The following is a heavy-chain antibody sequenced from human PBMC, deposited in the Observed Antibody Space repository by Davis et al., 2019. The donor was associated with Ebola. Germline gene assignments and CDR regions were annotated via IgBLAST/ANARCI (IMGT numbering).Heavy chain of an antibody. CDR2: MNPNSGNT. J-gene: IGHJ4*02. CDR3: ARSRGIGYEGDD. CDR1: GYTFTSYD. V-gene: IGHV1-8*01. Sequence: ASVKVSCKASGYTFTSYDINWVRQATGQGLEWMGWMNPNSGNTGYAQKFQGRVIMTRNTSISTAYMELSSLRSEDTAVYYCARSRGIGYEGDDWGQGTLVTVSS. D-gene: IGHD3-16*01.